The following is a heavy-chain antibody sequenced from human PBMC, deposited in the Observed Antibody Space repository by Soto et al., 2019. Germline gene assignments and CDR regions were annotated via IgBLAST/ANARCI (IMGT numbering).Heavy chain of an antibody. V-gene: IGHV1-3*01. CDR2: ISAGNGDT. CDR3: ARGLDSSAYKPFDY. D-gene: IGHD3-22*01. J-gene: IGHJ4*02. Sequence: GASVKVSCKASGYTFSFYGIHWVRQAPGQRLEWMGWISAGNGDTKYSQKFQGRVTITRDTSASTGYMELSSLGSEDTVVYYCARGLDSSAYKPFDYWGQGTLVTVSS. CDR1: GYTFSFYG.